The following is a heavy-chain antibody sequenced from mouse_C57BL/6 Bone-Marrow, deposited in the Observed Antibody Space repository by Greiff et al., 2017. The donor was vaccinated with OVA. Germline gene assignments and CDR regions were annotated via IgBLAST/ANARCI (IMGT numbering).Heavy chain of an antibody. CDR2: INPSTGGT. D-gene: IGHD6-1*01. Sequence: EVQLQQSGPELVKPGASVKISCKASGYSFTGYYMNWVKQSPEKSLEWIGEINPSTGGTTYNQKFKAKATLTVDKSSSTAYMQLKSLTSEDSAVYYCARHKGYWGQGTTLTVSS. J-gene: IGHJ2*01. V-gene: IGHV1-42*01. CDR1: GYSFTGYY. CDR3: ARHKGY.